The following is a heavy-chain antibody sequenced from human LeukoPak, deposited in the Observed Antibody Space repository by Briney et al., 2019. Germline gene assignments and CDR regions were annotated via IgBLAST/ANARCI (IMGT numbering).Heavy chain of an antibody. CDR3: ARGVYDSSGYYSYFDY. CDR1: GFTFSSYD. D-gene: IGHD3-22*01. V-gene: IGHV3-13*05. CDR2: IGTAGDP. Sequence: GGSLRLSCAASGFTFSSYDMHWVRQATGKGPEWVSAIGTAGDPYYPGSVKGRFTISRENAKNSLYLQMNSLRAGDTAVYYCARGVYDSSGYYSYFDYWGQGTLVTVSS. J-gene: IGHJ4*02.